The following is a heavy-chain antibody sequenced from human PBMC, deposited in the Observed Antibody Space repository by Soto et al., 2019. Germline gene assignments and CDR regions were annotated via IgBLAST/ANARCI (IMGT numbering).Heavy chain of an antibody. CDR2: IIPMFATT. J-gene: IGHJ6*02. Sequence: QVQLVQSGAEVRKSGSSVKVSCKAAGGTFSDYALSWVRQAPGQGLEWMGGIIPMFATTNYAQKFQGRLTITADDSATTAHMELSSLKSEDTAVYYCARGRGIGFSSTWNIYWYYNMDVWGQGTTVTVSS. CDR3: ARGRGIGFSSTWNIYWYYNMDV. CDR1: GGTFSDYA. V-gene: IGHV1-69*01. D-gene: IGHD6-13*01.